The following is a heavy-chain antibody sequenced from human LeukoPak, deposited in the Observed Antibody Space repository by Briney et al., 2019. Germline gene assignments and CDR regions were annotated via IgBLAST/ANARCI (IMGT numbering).Heavy chain of an antibody. V-gene: IGHV4-59*04. CDR1: GGSISSYY. Sequence: SETLSLTCTVSGGSISSYYWSWIRQPPGKGLEWIGYIYYSGSTYYNPSLKSPVTISLDTSKNQFSLKLTSVTAADTAVYYCASGYCSGGSCQSESPIDYWGQGTLVTVSS. CDR2: IYYSGST. CDR3: ASGYCSGGSCQSESPIDY. J-gene: IGHJ4*02. D-gene: IGHD2-15*01.